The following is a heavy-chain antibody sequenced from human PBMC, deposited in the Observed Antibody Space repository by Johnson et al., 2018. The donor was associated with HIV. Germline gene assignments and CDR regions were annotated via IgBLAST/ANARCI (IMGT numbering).Heavy chain of an antibody. CDR3: ARDLARWSSGWYNDAFDI. CDR2: IWYDGSDK. D-gene: IGHD6-19*01. Sequence: QVQLVESGGGVVQPGRSLRLSCAASGFTFSSYAMHWVRQAPGKGLEWVAVIWYDGSDKYYADSVKGRFTISRDNSRNTVYLQMNSLRVEDTAVYYCARDLARWSSGWYNDAFDIWGQGTMVTVSS. V-gene: IGHV3-33*08. CDR1: GFTFSSYA. J-gene: IGHJ3*02.